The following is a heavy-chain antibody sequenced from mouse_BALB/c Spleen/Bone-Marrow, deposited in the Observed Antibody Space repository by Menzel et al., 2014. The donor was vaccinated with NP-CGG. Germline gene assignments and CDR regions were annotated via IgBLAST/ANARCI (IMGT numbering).Heavy chain of an antibody. J-gene: IGHJ4*01. CDR3: NREGHYYSSVAVDY. V-gene: IGHV14-3*02. D-gene: IGHD1-2*01. Sequence: VHLVESGAAVVDPGGSVKLSCKASGFNVKDTYMLWERQKPVHNLEWIRGIGPASGNSQYDQSFQGKAAITTDTGSNAAYLQLSSLTCEDTDVYYCNREGHYYSSVAVDYRGQGTSVIVSS. CDR2: IGPASGNS. CDR1: GFNVKDTY.